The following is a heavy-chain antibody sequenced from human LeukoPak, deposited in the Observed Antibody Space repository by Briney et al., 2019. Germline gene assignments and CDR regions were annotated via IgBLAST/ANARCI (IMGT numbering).Heavy chain of an antibody. Sequence: SETLSLTCTVSGGSISSYYWSWIRQPPGKRLEWIGEINHSGSTNYNPSLKSRVTISVDTSKNQFPLKLSSVTAADTAVYYCARLRIRASPWGQGTLVTVSS. CDR2: INHSGST. V-gene: IGHV4-34*01. CDR3: ARLRIRASP. CDR1: GGSISSYY. J-gene: IGHJ5*02. D-gene: IGHD2-15*01.